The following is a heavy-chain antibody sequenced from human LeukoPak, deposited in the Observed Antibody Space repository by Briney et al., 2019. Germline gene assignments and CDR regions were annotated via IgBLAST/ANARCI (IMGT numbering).Heavy chain of an antibody. CDR3: ARAIRLGCYFDY. D-gene: IGHD3-16*01. CDR2: INPNSGGT. Sequence: ATVKVSCKASGYTFTGYYMHWVRQAPGQGLEWMGWINPNSGGTNYAQKFQGWVTMTRDTSISTAYMELSRLRSDDTAVYYCARAIRLGCYFDYWGQGTLVTVSS. CDR1: GYTFTGYY. J-gene: IGHJ4*02. V-gene: IGHV1-2*04.